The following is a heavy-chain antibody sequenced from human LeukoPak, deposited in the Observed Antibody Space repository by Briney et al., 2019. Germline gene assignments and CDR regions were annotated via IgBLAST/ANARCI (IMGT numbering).Heavy chain of an antibody. D-gene: IGHD2-2*01. CDR3: ARARPLTVVVPAAMFGY. CDR1: GGSFSGYY. V-gene: IGHV4-34*01. Sequence: SETLSLTCAVYGGSFSGYYWSWIRQPPGKGLEWIGEINHSGSTNYNPSLKSRVTISVDTSKNQFSLKLSSVTAADTAVYYCARARPLTVVVPAAMFGYWGQGTLVTVSS. CDR2: INHSGST. J-gene: IGHJ4*02.